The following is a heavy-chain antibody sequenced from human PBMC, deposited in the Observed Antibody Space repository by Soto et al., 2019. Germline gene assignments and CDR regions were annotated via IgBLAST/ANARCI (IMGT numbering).Heavy chain of an antibody. Sequence: QVQLVQSGAEVKKPGSSVKVSCKASGGTFSSYAISWVRQAPGQGLEWMGGIIPIFGTANYAQKFQGRVTITADESTSTAYMELSSLRSEDTAVYYCARQICYYGSGSYYYYYGMDVWGQGTTVTVSS. CDR2: IIPIFGTA. CDR3: ARQICYYGSGSYYYYYGMDV. J-gene: IGHJ6*02. CDR1: GGTFSSYA. D-gene: IGHD3-10*01. V-gene: IGHV1-69*01.